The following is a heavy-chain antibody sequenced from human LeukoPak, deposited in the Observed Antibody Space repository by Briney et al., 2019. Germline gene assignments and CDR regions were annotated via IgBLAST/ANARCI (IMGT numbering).Heavy chain of an antibody. D-gene: IGHD3-3*01. CDR3: ARSLGHYYDFWSGYYYPD. Sequence: SETQSLTCTVSGGSVSSNYWNWIRQPPGKGLEWIGYIYYSGSTNYNPSLKSRVTISVDTSKNQFSLKLSSVTAADTAVYYCARSLGHYYDFWSGYYYPDWGQGTLVTVSS. J-gene: IGHJ4*02. CDR2: IYYSGST. V-gene: IGHV4-59*08. CDR1: GGSVSSNY.